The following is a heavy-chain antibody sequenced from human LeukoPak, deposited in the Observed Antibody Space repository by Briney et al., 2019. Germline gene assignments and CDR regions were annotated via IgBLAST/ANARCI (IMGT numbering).Heavy chain of an antibody. CDR1: GFTFSSYA. J-gene: IGHJ3*02. Sequence: GGSLRLSCAASGFTFSSYAMSWVRQAPGKGLEWVSAISGSGGSTYYADSVKGRFTISRDNSKNTLYLHMNSLKTEDTAVYYCTTESIVVVTLDAFDIWGQGTMVTVSS. CDR2: ISGSGGST. D-gene: IGHD2-21*02. V-gene: IGHV3-23*01. CDR3: TTESIVVVTLDAFDI.